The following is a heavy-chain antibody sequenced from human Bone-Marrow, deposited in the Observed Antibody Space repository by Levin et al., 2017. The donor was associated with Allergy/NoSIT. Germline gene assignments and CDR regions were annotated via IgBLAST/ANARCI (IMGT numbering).Heavy chain of an antibody. D-gene: IGHD2-15*01. CDR2: IIPIFGTA. V-gene: IGHV1-69*01. J-gene: IGHJ6*03. CDR3: ARGRTDIAVVSFGHNYYYYYMDV. CDR1: GGTFSSYA. Sequence: KISCKASGGTFSSYAISWVRQPPGQGLEWMGGIIPIFGTANYAQKFQGRVTITADESSSTAYMELSSLRSEDTAVYYCARGRTDIAVVSFGHNYYYYYMDVWGKGTTVTVSS.